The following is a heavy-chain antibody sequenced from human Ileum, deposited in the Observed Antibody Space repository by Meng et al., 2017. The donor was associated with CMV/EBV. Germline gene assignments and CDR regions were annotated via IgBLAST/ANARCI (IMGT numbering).Heavy chain of an antibody. J-gene: IGHJ5*02. CDR1: GGSVSSGSYY. CDR3: ARGFNYAWFDP. D-gene: IGHD4-11*01. V-gene: IGHV4-61*01. Sequence: SETLSLTCTVSGGSVSSGSYYWSWIRQPPGKGLEWIGYIYYSGSTNYNPSLKSRVTISVDTSKNQFSLELSSVTAADTAVYYCARGFNYAWFDPWGQGTLVTVSS. CDR2: IYYSGST.